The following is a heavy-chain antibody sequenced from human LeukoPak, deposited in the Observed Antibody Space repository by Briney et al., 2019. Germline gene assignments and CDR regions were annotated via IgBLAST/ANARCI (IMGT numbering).Heavy chain of an antibody. Sequence: PGGSLRLSCAASGFTFSSYSMNWVRQAPGKGLEWVSYISSSSSTIYYADSVKGRFTISRDNAKNSLYLQMNSLRAEDTAVYYCARDERVRGGNFDYWGQGTLVTVSS. CDR3: ARDERVRGGNFDY. CDR2: ISSSSSTI. V-gene: IGHV3-48*01. CDR1: GFTFSSYS. J-gene: IGHJ4*02. D-gene: IGHD3-10*01.